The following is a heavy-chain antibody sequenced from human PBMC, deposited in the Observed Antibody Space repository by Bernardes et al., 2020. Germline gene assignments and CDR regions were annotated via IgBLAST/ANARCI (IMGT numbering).Heavy chain of an antibody. D-gene: IGHD3-22*01. Sequence: SETLSLTCAVYGGSFSGYYWSWIRQPPGKGLEWIGEINHSGSTNYNPSLKSRVTISVDTSKNQFSLKLSSVTAADTAVYYCARGVITVVTSPYYFDYWGQGTLVTVSS. J-gene: IGHJ4*02. CDR3: ARGVITVVTSPYYFDY. V-gene: IGHV4-34*01. CDR2: INHSGST. CDR1: GGSFSGYY.